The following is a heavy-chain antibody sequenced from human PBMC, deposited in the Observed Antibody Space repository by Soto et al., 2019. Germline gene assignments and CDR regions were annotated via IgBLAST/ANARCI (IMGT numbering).Heavy chain of an antibody. CDR3: ARDPAPADY. Sequence: QVQLVQSGAEVKKPGASVKVSCKASGYTFASYAISWMRQPHGQGLEGMGWISAYNGNTNYPQKLQGRVTMTTDTSTSPAYMQLRSLRYDETAVYYSARDPAPADYWGQGTLVTVSS. CDR2: ISAYNGNT. V-gene: IGHV1-18*01. D-gene: IGHD2-2*01. CDR1: GYTFASYA. J-gene: IGHJ4*02.